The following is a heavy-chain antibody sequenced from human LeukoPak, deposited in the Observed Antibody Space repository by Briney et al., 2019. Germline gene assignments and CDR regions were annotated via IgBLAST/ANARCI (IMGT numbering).Heavy chain of an antibody. CDR2: ILPIFGTS. CDR3: ERAEDQGRYFDWLPGFDP. CDR1: GGTFSSYV. V-gene: IGHV1-69*13. Sequence: ASVRVSCKASGGTFSSYVINWVRQAPGQGLEWMGGILPIFGTSIYSQQFQGRVTITADESRNTAYMEVNRLRYDDKAKYYCERAEDQGRYFDWLPGFDPWGQGTLVTVSS. D-gene: IGHD3-9*01. J-gene: IGHJ5*02.